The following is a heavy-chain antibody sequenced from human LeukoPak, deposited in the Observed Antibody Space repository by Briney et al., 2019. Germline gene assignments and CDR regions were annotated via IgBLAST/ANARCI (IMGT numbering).Heavy chain of an antibody. J-gene: IGHJ4*02. V-gene: IGHV3-30*18. CDR1: GFTFSSYG. CDR2: ISYDGSNK. Sequence: GGSLRPSCAASGFTFSSYGMHWVRQAPGKGLEWVAVISYDGSNKYYADSVKGRFTISRDNSKNTLYLQMNSLRAEDTAVYYCAKDSAGTVTTAGDFDYWGQGTLVTVSS. D-gene: IGHD4-17*01. CDR3: AKDSAGTVTTAGDFDY.